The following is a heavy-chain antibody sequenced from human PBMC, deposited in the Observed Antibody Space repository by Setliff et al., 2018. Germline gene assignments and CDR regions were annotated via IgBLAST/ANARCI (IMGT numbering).Heavy chain of an antibody. D-gene: IGHD5-18*01. CDR2: IYYRGIT. Sequence: SETLSLTCTVSGGSVFSGNYYWGWIRQSPGKGLEWIGYIYYRGITSYSPSLKSRVAISVDTSKTHFSLNLTSVTAADTAMYYCARFTKYTYGPFDYWGQGTLVTVSS. CDR1: GGSVFSGNYY. V-gene: IGHV4-61*03. J-gene: IGHJ4*02. CDR3: ARFTKYTYGPFDY.